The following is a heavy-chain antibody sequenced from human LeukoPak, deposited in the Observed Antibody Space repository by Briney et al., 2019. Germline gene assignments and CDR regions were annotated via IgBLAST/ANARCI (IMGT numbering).Heavy chain of an antibody. J-gene: IGHJ4*02. CDR2: IYTSGST. D-gene: IGHD1-1*01. CDR3: ARDRGTWNDDGFDY. CDR1: GGSISSYY. V-gene: IGHV4-4*07. Sequence: PSETLSLTCTVSGGSISSYYWSWIRQPAGKGLEWIGRIYTSGSTNYNPSLKSRVTMSVDTSKNQFSLELSSVTAADTAVYYCARDRGTWNDDGFDYWGQGTLVTVSS.